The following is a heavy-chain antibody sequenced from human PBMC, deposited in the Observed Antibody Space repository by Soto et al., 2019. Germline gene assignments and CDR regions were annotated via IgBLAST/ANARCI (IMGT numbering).Heavy chain of an antibody. CDR2: INAGNGNT. V-gene: IGHV1-3*01. CDR1: GYTFTSYA. D-gene: IGHD2-15*01. CDR3: ARGYCSGGSCSPVGAFDI. Sequence: ASVKVSCKASGYTFTSYAMHWVRQAPGQRLEWMGWINAGNGNTKYSQKFQGRVTITRDTSASTAYMELSSLRYEDTAVYYCARGYCSGGSCSPVGAFDIWGQGTMVTVS. J-gene: IGHJ3*02.